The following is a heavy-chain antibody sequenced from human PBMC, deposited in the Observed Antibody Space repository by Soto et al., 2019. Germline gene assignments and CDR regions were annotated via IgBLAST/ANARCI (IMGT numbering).Heavy chain of an antibody. CDR1: GGSISSHY. J-gene: IGHJ6*03. Sequence: QVQLQESGPGLVKPSETLSLTYNVSGGSISSHYWSWIRQPPGKGLEWIGYIYYTGSTNYNPSLKSRVSISVDTSNNQFSRRLRSVTAADTAVYYCARPDNYFFYMDVWGKGTTVTVSS. CDR3: ARPDNYFFYMDV. CDR2: IYYTGST. V-gene: IGHV4-59*08.